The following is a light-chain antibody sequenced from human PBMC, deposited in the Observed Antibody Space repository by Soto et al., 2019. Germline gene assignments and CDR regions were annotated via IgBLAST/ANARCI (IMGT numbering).Light chain of an antibody. CDR2: QVN. J-gene: IGLJ1*01. Sequence: QSALTQPASVSGSPGQSVTISCTGPRSDIGDSNFISWYQHSPGKAPRLLIYQVNNRPSGVSGRFSGSKAGTTASLTISALLDDDEADYFCASFRSGTIILFGSGTKVTVL. CDR3: ASFRSGTIIL. CDR1: RSDIGDSNF. V-gene: IGLV2-14*01.